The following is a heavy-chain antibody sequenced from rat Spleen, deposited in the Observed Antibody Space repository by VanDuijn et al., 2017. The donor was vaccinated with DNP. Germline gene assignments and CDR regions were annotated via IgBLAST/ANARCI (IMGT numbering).Heavy chain of an antibody. Sequence: EVRLVESGGGLVQPGRSLKLSCVASGFTFSKYGMAWVRQAPTKGLEWVASISTSGEYAHYRDSVKGRFTISRDNAKDTQYLQMDSLRSEDTATYYCAREQHFHFDYWGQGVMVTVSS. CDR3: AREQHFHFDY. V-gene: IGHV5S13*01. CDR1: GFTFSKYG. CDR2: ISTSGEYA. J-gene: IGHJ2*01. D-gene: IGHD1-10*01.